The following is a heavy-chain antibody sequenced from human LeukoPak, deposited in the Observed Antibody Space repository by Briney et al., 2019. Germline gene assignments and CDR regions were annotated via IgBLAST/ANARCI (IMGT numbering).Heavy chain of an antibody. D-gene: IGHD3-10*01. CDR1: GFTCSSYA. J-gene: IGHJ6*04. CDR2: ISYDGSNK. Sequence: PGGHLRFSCAASGFTCSSYAMHGVRQAPDKRLEWVSVISYDGSNKYYADSVKGRFTISRDNSKYTLYLQMNSLRAEDTAVYYCARGMVRAKGYYYGMDVWGKGTTVTVSS. V-gene: IGHV3-30*04. CDR3: ARGMVRAKGYYYGMDV.